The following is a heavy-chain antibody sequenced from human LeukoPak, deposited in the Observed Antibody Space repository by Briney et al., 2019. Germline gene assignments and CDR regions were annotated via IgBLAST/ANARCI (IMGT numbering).Heavy chain of an antibody. CDR1: GYTFTSYD. CDR3: ARLLDYDFWSGYVYYYGMDV. V-gene: IGHV1-8*01. CDR2: MNPNSGNT. Sequence: GASEKVSCKASGYTFTSYDINWVRQATGQGLEWMGWMNPNSGNTGYAQKFQGRVTMTRNTSISTAYMELSSLRSEDTAVYYCARLLDYDFWSGYVYYYGMDVWGQGTTVTVSS. J-gene: IGHJ6*02. D-gene: IGHD3-3*01.